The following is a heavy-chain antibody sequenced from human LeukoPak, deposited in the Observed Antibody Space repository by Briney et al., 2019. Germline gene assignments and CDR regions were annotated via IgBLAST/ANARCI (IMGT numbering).Heavy chain of an antibody. Sequence: GESLKISCKASGYTFTTYWIGWVRPMPGRGLEWMGIIYPPDSDTRYSPSFQGQVTISADKSISTAYLQWSSLKASDTAMYYCARGDRRGPFDSWGQGTLVTVSS. CDR3: ARGDRRGPFDS. CDR2: IYPPDSDT. J-gene: IGHJ4*02. V-gene: IGHV5-51*01. D-gene: IGHD3-10*01. CDR1: GYTFTTYW.